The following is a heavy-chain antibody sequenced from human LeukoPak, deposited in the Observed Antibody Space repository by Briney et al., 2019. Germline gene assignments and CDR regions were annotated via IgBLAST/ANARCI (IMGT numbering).Heavy chain of an antibody. Sequence: GGSLRLSCAASGFTFSSYSMNWVRQAPGKGLERVSYISSSSSTIYYADSVKGRFTISRDNAKNSLYLQMNSLRAEDTAVYYCARVAEPGLPLRYFDYWGQGTLVTVSS. V-gene: IGHV3-48*01. D-gene: IGHD3-9*01. J-gene: IGHJ4*02. CDR3: ARVAEPGLPLRYFDY. CDR1: GFTFSSYS. CDR2: ISSSSSTI.